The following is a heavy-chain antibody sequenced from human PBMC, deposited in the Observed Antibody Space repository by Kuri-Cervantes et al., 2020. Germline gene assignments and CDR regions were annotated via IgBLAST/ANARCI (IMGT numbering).Heavy chain of an antibody. D-gene: IGHD6-19*01. J-gene: IGHJ4*02. V-gene: IGHV4-39*01. CDR1: GGSISSSSYY. CDR2: IYYSGST. CDR3: ARRGGSGWYLDC. Sequence: SETLSLTCTVSGGSISSSSYYWGWIRQPPGKGLEWIGSIYYSGSTYYNPSLKSRVTISVDTSKNQFSLKLSSVTAADTAVYYCARRGGSGWYLDCWGQGTLVTVSS.